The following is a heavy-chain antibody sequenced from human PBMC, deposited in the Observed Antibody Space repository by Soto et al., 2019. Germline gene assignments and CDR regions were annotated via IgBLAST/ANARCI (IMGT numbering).Heavy chain of an antibody. D-gene: IGHD3-10*01. CDR1: GGSISSGGYS. CDR2: IYHSGST. CDR3: ARVLLWFGVRGFDP. J-gene: IGHJ5*02. Sequence: QLQLQESGSGLVKPSQILSLTCAVSGGSISSGGYSWSWIRQPPGKGLEWIGYIYHSGSTYYNPSLKSRVTISVDRSKNQFSLKLSSVTAADTAVYYCARVLLWFGVRGFDPWGQGTLVTVSS. V-gene: IGHV4-30-2*01.